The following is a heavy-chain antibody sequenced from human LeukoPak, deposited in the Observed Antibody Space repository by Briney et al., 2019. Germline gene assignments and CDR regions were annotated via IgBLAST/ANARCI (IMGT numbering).Heavy chain of an antibody. Sequence: SVKVSCKASGGTFISYAISWVRQAPGQGLEWMGGIIPIFGTANYAQKFQGRVTITTDESTSTAYMELSSLRSEDTAVYYCALPRRDGYNFDYWGQGTLVTVSS. V-gene: IGHV1-69*05. J-gene: IGHJ4*02. D-gene: IGHD5-24*01. CDR3: ALPRRDGYNFDY. CDR1: GGTFISYA. CDR2: IIPIFGTA.